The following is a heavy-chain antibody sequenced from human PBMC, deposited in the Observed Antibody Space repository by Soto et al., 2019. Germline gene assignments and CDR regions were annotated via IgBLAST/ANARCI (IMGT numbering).Heavy chain of an antibody. CDR2: ISYDGSNK. V-gene: IGHV3-30*18. CDR1: GFTFSSYG. J-gene: IGHJ4*02. D-gene: IGHD6-13*01. Sequence: QVQLVESGGGVVQPGRSLRLSCAASGFTFSSYGMHWVRQAPGKGLEWVAVISYDGSNKYYADSVKDRFTISRDNSKNTLYLQMNSLRAEDTAVYYCAKLIASSYFDYWGQGTLVTVSP. CDR3: AKLIASSYFDY.